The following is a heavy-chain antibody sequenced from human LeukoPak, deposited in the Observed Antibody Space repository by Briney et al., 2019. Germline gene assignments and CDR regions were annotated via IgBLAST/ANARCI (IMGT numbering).Heavy chain of an antibody. D-gene: IGHD3-22*01. V-gene: IGHV4-59*01. Sequence: ASETLSLTCTVSGGSISSYYWSWIRQPPGKGLEWIGYIYYSGSTNYNPSLKSRVTISVDTSKNPYSLKLSSVNVADTAVYYCARVMGGKNYYDSSGYYPNFDYWGQGTLVTVSS. CDR1: GGSISSYY. CDR3: ARVMGGKNYYDSSGYYPNFDY. J-gene: IGHJ4*02. CDR2: IYYSGST.